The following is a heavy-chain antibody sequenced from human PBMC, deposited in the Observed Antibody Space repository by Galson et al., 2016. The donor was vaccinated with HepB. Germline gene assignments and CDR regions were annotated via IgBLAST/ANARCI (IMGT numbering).Heavy chain of an antibody. V-gene: IGHV3-23*01. J-gene: IGHJ6*02. D-gene: IGHD3-16*01. CDR2: ISGRGAGT. Sequence: SLRLSCAASGFTFSSYAMSWVRLAPGKGLEWVSTISGRGAGTYYADSVKGRFTISRDNSKNTLFLQVNSLRADDTAVYYCAKPVFGLYGMDVWGQGTAVTVSS. CDR3: AKPVFGLYGMDV. CDR1: GFTFSSYA.